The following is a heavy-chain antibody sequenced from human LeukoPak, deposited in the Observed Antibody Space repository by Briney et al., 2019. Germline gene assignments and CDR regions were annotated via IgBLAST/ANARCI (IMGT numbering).Heavy chain of an antibody. J-gene: IGHJ4*02. D-gene: IGHD3-16*02. Sequence: GASVKVSCKTSGYTFTDYYLHWVRQAPGQGLEWVGWINPDSGGTNDAQMFQGRVTMTRDTSINTAYMELNNLRSDDTASYYCARGIGPRSAFDYWGQGTLVTVSS. CDR1: GYTFTDYY. CDR3: ARGIGPRSAFDY. CDR2: INPDSGGT. V-gene: IGHV1-2*02.